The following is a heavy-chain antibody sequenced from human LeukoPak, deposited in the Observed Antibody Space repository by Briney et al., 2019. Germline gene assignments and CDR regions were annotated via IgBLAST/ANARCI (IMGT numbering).Heavy chain of an antibody. CDR1: GYTFTSYG. J-gene: IGHJ4*02. Sequence: ASVKVSCKASGYTFTSYGISWVRQAPGQGLEWMGWISAYNGNTNYAQKFQGRVTITTDESTSTAYMELSSLRSEDTAVYYCARDYYDSSGYSAHWGQGTLVTVSS. V-gene: IGHV1-18*01. D-gene: IGHD3-22*01. CDR3: ARDYYDSSGYSAH. CDR2: ISAYNGNT.